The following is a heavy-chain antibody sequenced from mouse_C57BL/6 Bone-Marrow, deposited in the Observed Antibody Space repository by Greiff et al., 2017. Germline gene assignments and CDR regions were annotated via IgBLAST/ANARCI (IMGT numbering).Heavy chain of an antibody. CDR2: IYPEIGDT. Sequence: VQLQQSGAELVRPGASVKLSCTASGFNIKDDYIHWVKQRPEQGLEWIGWIYPEIGDTEYASKFQGKATITSYTSSNTAYLPRSSLTSADTAVYCCSSFDGNYFDFWGQGTPLTVAA. CDR1: GFNIKDDY. J-gene: IGHJ2*01. V-gene: IGHV14-4*01. CDR3: SSFDGNYFDF. D-gene: IGHD2-3*01.